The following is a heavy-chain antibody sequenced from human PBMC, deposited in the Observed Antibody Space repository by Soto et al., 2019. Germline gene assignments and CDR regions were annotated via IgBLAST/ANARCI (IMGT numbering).Heavy chain of an antibody. V-gene: IGHV3-20*01. CDR2: INWNGGST. Sequence: GGSLRLSCAASGFTFDDYGMSWVRQAPGKGLEWVSGINWNGGSTGYADSVKGRFTISRDNAKNSLYLQMNSLRAEETALYHCARVLDYYGSGSYYPEIDYWGQGTLVTVSS. CDR3: ARVLDYYGSGSYYPEIDY. D-gene: IGHD3-10*01. CDR1: GFTFDDYG. J-gene: IGHJ4*02.